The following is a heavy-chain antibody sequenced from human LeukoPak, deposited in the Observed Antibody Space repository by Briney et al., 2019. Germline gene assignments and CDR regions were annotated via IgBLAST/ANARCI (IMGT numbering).Heavy chain of an antibody. V-gene: IGHV3-74*01. CDR2: IKSDGSST. CDR3: SRDSLSSCGGDCYSGLDV. J-gene: IGHJ6*02. Sequence: GGSLRLSCVGSGFTFSSYWMHWVRQAPGEALMWVSRIKSDGSSTTYADSVKGRFTISRDNAKNTLYLQMNSLRAEDTAVYYCSRDSLSSCGGDCYSGLDVWGQGTTVTVSS. D-gene: IGHD2-21*02. CDR1: GFTFSSYW.